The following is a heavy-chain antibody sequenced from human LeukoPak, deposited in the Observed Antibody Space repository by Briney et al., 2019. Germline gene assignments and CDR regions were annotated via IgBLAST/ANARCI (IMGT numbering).Heavy chain of an antibody. CDR2: ISYDGSNK. Sequence: GGSLRLSCAASGFTFSSYAMHGVRQAPGKGLEWVAVISYDGSNKYYADSVKGRFTISRDNSKNTLYLQMNSLRAEDTAVYYCASAYGTAMDQGWGQGTLVTVSS. V-gene: IGHV3-30*04. D-gene: IGHD5-18*01. CDR3: ASAYGTAMDQG. CDR1: GFTFSSYA. J-gene: IGHJ4*02.